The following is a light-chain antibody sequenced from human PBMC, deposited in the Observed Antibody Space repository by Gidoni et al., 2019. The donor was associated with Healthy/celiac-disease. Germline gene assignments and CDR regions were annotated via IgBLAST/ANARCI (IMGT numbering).Light chain of an antibody. CDR3: QQYNSLWT. V-gene: IGKV1-5*01. CDR1: QSISSW. Sequence: GDRVTITCRASQSISSWLAWYQQKPGTAPKLLIYDASSLERGVPSRFSGSGSGTEFTLTISSLQPDDFATYYCQQYNSLWTFGQGTKVEIK. J-gene: IGKJ1*01. CDR2: DAS.